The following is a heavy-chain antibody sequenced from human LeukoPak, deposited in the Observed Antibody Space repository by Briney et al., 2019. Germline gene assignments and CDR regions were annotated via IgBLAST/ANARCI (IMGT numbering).Heavy chain of an antibody. CDR3: ARVAYPWYFDY. J-gene: IGHJ4*02. Sequence: GASLGLSCAASGFTFDTYAMTWVRQAPGKGLEWVSSISSGGTYIYYAESVRGRSTISRDNTKNFLYLQLSTLRVEDTAVYYCARVAYPWYFDYWGQGTLVTVSS. V-gene: IGHV3-21*01. CDR2: ISSGGTYI. CDR1: GFTFDTYA. D-gene: IGHD2-2*01.